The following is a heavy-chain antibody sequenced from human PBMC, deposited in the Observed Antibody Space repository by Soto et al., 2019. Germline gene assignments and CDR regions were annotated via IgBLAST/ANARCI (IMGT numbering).Heavy chain of an antibody. D-gene: IGHD3-9*01. V-gene: IGHV4-59*01. CDR2: IYYSGST. Sequence: QVQLQESGPGLVKPSETLSLTCTVSGGSISSYYWSWIRQPPGKGLEWIGYIYYSGSTNYNPSLKSRLTISVDPSKNQFSLKLSSVTAADTAVYYCARHYDILTGYYLDFDYWGQGTLVTVSS. CDR1: GGSISSYY. J-gene: IGHJ4*02. CDR3: ARHYDILTGYYLDFDY.